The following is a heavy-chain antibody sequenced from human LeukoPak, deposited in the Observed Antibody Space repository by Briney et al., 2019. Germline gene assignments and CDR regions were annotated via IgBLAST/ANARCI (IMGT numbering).Heavy chain of an antibody. J-gene: IGHJ4*02. CDR1: GFTFSTYA. V-gene: IGHV3-23*01. CDR3: ARDKEYCFDY. Sequence: GGSLRLSCAASGFTFSTYAVNWVRQAPGKGLEWVSTISGSGDSTYYADSVKGRFTISRDNSKNTLYLQMNSLRAEDTAVYYCARDKEYCFDYWGQGTLVTVSS. CDR2: ISGSGDST.